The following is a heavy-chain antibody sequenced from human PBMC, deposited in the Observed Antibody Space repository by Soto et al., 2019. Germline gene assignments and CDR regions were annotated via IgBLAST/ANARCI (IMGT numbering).Heavy chain of an antibody. CDR1: GFSFHIYA. V-gene: IGHV3-23*01. Sequence: GGSLRLSCAASGFSFHIYAMGWVRQVPGKGLEWVSGFSGSGGSTYYADSVTGRFTISRDDSKSTLYLQMNSLRVEDTAVYYCAKGVRVSRPPFDYWGQGTQVTVSS. CDR3: AKGVRVSRPPFDY. D-gene: IGHD2-8*01. J-gene: IGHJ4*02. CDR2: FSGSGGST.